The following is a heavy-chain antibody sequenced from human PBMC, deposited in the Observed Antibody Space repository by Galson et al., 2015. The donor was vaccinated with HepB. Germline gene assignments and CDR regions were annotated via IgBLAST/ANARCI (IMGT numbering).Heavy chain of an antibody. D-gene: IGHD1-26*01. CDR3: TKRGWDNGSDY. CDR1: GFNFRNYI. V-gene: IGHV3-23*01. J-gene: IGHJ4*02. Sequence: SLRLSCAASGFNFRNYIMSWVRQAPGKGLQWVSDIIEDGTSTYYADSVRGRFTVSRDNFRNTLYVQMNSLRVEDTAVYYCTKRGWDNGSDYWGQGTLVTVSS. CDR2: IIEDGTST.